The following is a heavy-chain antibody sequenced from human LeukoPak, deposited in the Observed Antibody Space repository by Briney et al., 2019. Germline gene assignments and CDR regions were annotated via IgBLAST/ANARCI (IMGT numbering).Heavy chain of an antibody. D-gene: IGHD3-22*01. CDR1: GFTVSSNY. CDR3: ARESYYDSSGYSHDAFDI. V-gene: IGHV4-39*07. J-gene: IGHJ3*02. Sequence: SGGSLRLSCAASGFTVSSNYMSWVRQAPGKGLEWIGSIYYSGNTYYKSSLKSRVTIAVDTSKNQFSLKLNSVTAADTAVYYCARESYYDSSGYSHDAFDIWGQGTMVTVSS. CDR2: IYYSGNT.